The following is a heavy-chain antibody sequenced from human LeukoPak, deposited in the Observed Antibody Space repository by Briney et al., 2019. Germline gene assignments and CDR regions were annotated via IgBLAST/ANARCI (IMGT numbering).Heavy chain of an antibody. CDR3: ARHMVLSPCDY. CDR1: GFTFYDYY. D-gene: IGHD4/OR15-4a*01. V-gene: IGHV3-11*01. CDR2: VSASGNIL. J-gene: IGHJ4*02. Sequence: GGSLRLSCAASGFTFYDYYLSWIRQAPGKGLEWISFVSASGNILDHADSVKGRFTISRDNAKNSVYLQMNTVQAEDTAVYHCARHMVLSPCDYWGPGTLVTVSS.